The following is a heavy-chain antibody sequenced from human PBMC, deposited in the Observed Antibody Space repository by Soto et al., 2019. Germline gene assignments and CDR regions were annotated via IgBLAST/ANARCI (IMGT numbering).Heavy chain of an antibody. CDR1: GGSFSGYY. CDR2: INHSGST. V-gene: IGHV4-34*01. J-gene: IGHJ6*03. CDR3: ARVIRVHPFRVDIVVVPAARGYYYYYMDV. D-gene: IGHD2-2*01. Sequence: SETLSLTCAVYGGSFSGYYWSWIRQPPGKGLEWIGEINHSGSTNYNPSLKSRVTISVDTSKNQFSLKLSSVTAADTAVYYCARVIRVHPFRVDIVVVPAARGYYYYYMDVWGKGTTVTVSS.